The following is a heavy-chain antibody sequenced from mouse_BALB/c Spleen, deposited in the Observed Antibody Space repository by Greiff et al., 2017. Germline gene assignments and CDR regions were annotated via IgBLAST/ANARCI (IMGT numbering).Heavy chain of an antibody. D-gene: IGHD2-1*01. CDR3: ARDNYGNYESAMDY. J-gene: IGHJ4*01. CDR1: GFTFSDYY. Sequence: EVNVVESGGGLVKPGGSLKLSCAASGFTFSDYYMYWVRQTPEKRLEWVATISDGGSYTYYPDSVKGRFTISRDNAKNNLYLQMSSLKSEDTAMYYCARDNYGNYESAMDYWGQGTSVTVSS. CDR2: ISDGGSYT. V-gene: IGHV5-4*02.